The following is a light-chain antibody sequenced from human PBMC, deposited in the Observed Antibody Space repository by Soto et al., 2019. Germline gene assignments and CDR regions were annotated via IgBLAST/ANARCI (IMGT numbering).Light chain of an antibody. Sequence: EVVLPQTPVTLSFSPGERATLSCRASQSFRGLLAWYQQQPGQAPRLLIYDAYNRATGIPPRFSGSGSGTDFTLTISSLEPEESAVYYCQQRHMWPITFGQGTRLEI. CDR2: DAY. CDR3: QQRHMWPIT. V-gene: IGKV3-11*01. CDR1: QSFRGL. J-gene: IGKJ5*01.